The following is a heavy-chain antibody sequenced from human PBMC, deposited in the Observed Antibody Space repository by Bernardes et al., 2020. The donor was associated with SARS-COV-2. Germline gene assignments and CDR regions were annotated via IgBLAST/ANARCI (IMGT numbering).Heavy chain of an antibody. CDR2: INPNSGGT. Sequence: ASVKVSCKASGYTFTGYYIHWVRQAPGQGLEWMGWINPNSGGTNYAQKFQGRVTMTRDTSISTAYMELSSLRSDDTAVYYCALPPTNYDRYGMDVWGQGTTVTDSS. CDR1: GYTFTGYY. V-gene: IGHV1-2*02. D-gene: IGHD3-22*01. CDR3: ALPPTNYDRYGMDV. J-gene: IGHJ6*02.